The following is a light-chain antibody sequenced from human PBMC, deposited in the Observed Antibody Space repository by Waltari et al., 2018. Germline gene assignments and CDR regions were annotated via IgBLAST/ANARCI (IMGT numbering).Light chain of an antibody. CDR3: QHYVRLPVT. J-gene: IGKJ1*01. Sequence: EVVLTQSPGTLSLSPGERVTLSCRASQSISRALTWYQQKPGQAPRLLIDGASTRATGIPDRFIGSGSGTDFSLTISRLDPDDFAVYYCQHYVRLPVTFGQGTTVEIK. CDR1: QSISRA. V-gene: IGKV3-20*01. CDR2: GAS.